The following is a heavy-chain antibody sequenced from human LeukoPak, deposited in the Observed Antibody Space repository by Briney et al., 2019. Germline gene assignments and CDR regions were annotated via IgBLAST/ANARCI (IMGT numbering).Heavy chain of an antibody. Sequence: SETLSLTCAVYGGSFSGYYWSWIRQPPGKGLEWIGEINHSGSTNYNPSLKSRVTISVDTSKNQFSLKLSSVTAADTAMYYCASQTYYYDSSDRFDYWGQGTLVTVSS. CDR3: ASQTYYYDSSDRFDY. CDR1: GGSFSGYY. J-gene: IGHJ4*02. V-gene: IGHV4-34*01. D-gene: IGHD3-22*01. CDR2: INHSGST.